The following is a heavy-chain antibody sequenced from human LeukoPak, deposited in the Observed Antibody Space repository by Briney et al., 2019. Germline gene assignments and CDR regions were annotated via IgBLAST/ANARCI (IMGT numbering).Heavy chain of an antibody. CDR1: GFTFSSSA. V-gene: IGHV3-23*01. Sequence: GGSLRLSCAASGFTFSSSAMSWVRQAPGKGLEWVSAISGSGGSTYYADSVKGRFTISRDNSKNTLYLQMNSLRAEDTAVYYCAKGPTPGYSSGWSDYWGQGTLVTVSS. CDR3: AKGPTPGYSSGWSDY. CDR2: ISGSGGST. J-gene: IGHJ4*02. D-gene: IGHD6-19*01.